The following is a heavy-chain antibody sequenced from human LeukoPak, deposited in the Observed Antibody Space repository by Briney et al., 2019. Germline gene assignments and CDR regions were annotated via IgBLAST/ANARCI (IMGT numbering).Heavy chain of an antibody. CDR2: IKQDGSEK. V-gene: IGHV3-7*01. CDR3: ARDLDDDYAVDY. D-gene: IGHD4-17*01. Sequence: GGSLRLSCAASGFTFSSYWMGWVRQAPGKGLEWVANIKQDGSEKYYADSVKGRFTISRDNAKNSLYLQMNSLRAEDTAVYYCARDLDDDYAVDYWGQGTLVTVSS. J-gene: IGHJ4*02. CDR1: GFTFSSYW.